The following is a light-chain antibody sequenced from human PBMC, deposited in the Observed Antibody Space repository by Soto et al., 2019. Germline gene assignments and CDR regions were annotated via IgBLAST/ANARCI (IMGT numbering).Light chain of an antibody. CDR1: SSVVGGYNY. V-gene: IGLV2-14*01. CDR3: SSYTRSSTYV. J-gene: IGLJ1*01. CDR2: DVS. Sequence: QSVLTQPASVSGSPGQSITISCTGTSSVVGGYNYVSWYRQHPGRAPKLMIYDVSNRPSGVSNRFSGSKSGNTASLTISGLQADDEADYYCSSYTRSSTYVFGTGTKVTVL.